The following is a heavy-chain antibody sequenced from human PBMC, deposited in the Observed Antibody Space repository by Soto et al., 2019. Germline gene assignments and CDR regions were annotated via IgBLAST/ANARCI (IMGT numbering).Heavy chain of an antibody. CDR3: ARVLGYCRSGTCYREWFDP. V-gene: IGHV1-18*01. CDR1: GYTFTTHG. Sequence: QVQLVQSGAEVKKPGASVKVSCKASGYTFTTHGISWVRQAPGQGLEWMGWVSGDNGHTNYAQSLQGRVTMTTDTSTNTAYMELRSLTSDDTAVYYWARVLGYCRSGTCYREWFDPWGQGTLVTVSS. J-gene: IGHJ5*02. CDR2: VSGDNGHT. D-gene: IGHD2-15*01.